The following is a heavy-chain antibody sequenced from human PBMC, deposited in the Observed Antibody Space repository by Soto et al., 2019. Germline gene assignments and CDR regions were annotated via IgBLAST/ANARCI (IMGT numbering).Heavy chain of an antibody. CDR3: ARTTAVSGPPEFDY. CDR1: GFTFSSYN. D-gene: IGHD6-19*01. V-gene: IGHV3-30-3*01. J-gene: IGHJ4*02. CDR2: ISYDDGSNK. Sequence: QVQLVESGGGVVQPGRSLRLSCAASGFTFSSYNMHWVRQAPGKGLEWVTVISYDDGSNKSYADSVKGRFTISRDNSKNTLYLQMNSLRAEDTAVYYCARTTAVSGPPEFDYWGQGTLVTVSS.